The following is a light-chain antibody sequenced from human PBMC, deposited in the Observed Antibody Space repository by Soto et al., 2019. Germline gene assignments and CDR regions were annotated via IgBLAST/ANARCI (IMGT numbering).Light chain of an antibody. V-gene: IGLV3-9*01. CDR3: QGWDSTPVI. CDR2: RDS. Sequence: SYELTHPVSVSVALGQTARITCGANNSGSKNVHWYQQKPGQAPVLVIYRDSNRPSGIPERFSGSNSGDTDTLAISRAQPVGEADYCCQGWDSTPVIFGGGTKVTLL. CDR1: NSGSKN. J-gene: IGLJ2*01.